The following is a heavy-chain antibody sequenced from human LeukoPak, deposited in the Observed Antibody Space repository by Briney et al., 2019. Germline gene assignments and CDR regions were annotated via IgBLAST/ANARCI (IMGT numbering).Heavy chain of an antibody. V-gene: IGHV5-51*01. CDR3: ARQTPYYDFDY. CDR1: GYSFTSYW. CDR2: IYPGDSDT. Sequence: GEPLKISCQGSGYSFTSYWIGWLRRMPGRGLEWMGIIYPGDSDTRYSPSFQGQVTISPDKSISTAYLQWSSLKASDTAMYYCARQTPYYDFDYWGQGTLVTVSS. D-gene: IGHD3-3*01. J-gene: IGHJ4*02.